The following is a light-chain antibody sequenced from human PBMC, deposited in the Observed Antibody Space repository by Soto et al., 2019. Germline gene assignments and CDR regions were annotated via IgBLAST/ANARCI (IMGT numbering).Light chain of an antibody. J-gene: IGKJ4*01. CDR1: QSVSHY. CDR3: QQRSDWPPLT. V-gene: IGKV3-11*01. CDR2: DAS. Sequence: EIVLTQSPATLSLSPGEIATLSCKASQSVSHYLAWYQQKPGQAPRLLIYDASNRATGVPARFSGSGSGTDFTLTISSLEPEDVAVYYCQQRSDWPPLTFGGGTKVEIK.